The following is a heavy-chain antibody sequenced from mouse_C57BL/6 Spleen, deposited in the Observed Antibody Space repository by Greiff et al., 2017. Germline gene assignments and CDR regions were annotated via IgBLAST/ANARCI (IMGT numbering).Heavy chain of an antibody. CDR2: ISSGGSYT. Sequence: EVMLVESGGDLVKPGGSLKLSCAASGFTFSSYGMSWVRQTPDKRLEWVATISSGGSYTYYPDSVKGRFPISRDNAKNTLYLQMSSLKSEDTAMYYCARQNYSNYLDYWGQGTTLTVSS. J-gene: IGHJ2*01. D-gene: IGHD2-5*01. V-gene: IGHV5-6*02. CDR1: GFTFSSYG. CDR3: ARQNYSNYLDY.